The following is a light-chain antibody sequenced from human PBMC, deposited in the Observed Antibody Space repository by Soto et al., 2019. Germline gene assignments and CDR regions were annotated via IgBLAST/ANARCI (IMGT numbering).Light chain of an antibody. CDR2: GAS. V-gene: IGKV3-15*01. Sequence: EIVMTQSPATLSVSPGERATLSCRASQSVSSNLAWYQQKPGQAPRLLIYGASTRATGIPARFSGSGSGTEFPLTISSLQSEDFAVYYCQQYNNWPQTFGQGTMLEIK. CDR3: QQYNNWPQT. J-gene: IGKJ2*01. CDR1: QSVSSN.